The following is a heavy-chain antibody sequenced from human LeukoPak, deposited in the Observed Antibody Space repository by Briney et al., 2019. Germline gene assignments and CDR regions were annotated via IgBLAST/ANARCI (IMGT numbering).Heavy chain of an antibody. CDR1: GFTFSSYA. Sequence: GGSLRLSCAASGFTFSSYAMSRVRQAPGKGLEWVSAISGSGGSTYYADSVKGRFTISRDNSKNTLYLQMNSLRAEDTAVYYCAKDPLSPEYYYYYYGMDVWGQGTTVTVSS. V-gene: IGHV3-23*01. D-gene: IGHD1-14*01. J-gene: IGHJ6*02. CDR2: ISGSGGST. CDR3: AKDPLSPEYYYYYYGMDV.